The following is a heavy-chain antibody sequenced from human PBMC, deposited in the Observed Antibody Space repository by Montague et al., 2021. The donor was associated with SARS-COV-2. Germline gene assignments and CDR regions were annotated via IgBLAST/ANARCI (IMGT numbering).Heavy chain of an antibody. J-gene: IGHJ5*02. CDR1: RGSISSGGNY. CDR3: ARGRRYSSTWYGAFDP. V-gene: IGHV4-31*03. D-gene: IGHD6-13*01. Sequence: TLSLTCTVSRGSISSGGNYWGWIRQPPVKGLEWIGYSYYSGSTYYNPSLKSRVSISVDTSKNQFSLKLSSVTAADTAVYYCARGRRYSSTWYGAFDPWGQGMQVTVSS. CDR2: SYYSGST.